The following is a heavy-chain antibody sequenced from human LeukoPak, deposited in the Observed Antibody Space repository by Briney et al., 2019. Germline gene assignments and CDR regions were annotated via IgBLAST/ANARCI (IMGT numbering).Heavy chain of an antibody. D-gene: IGHD3-10*01. V-gene: IGHV4-30-4*07. CDR1: GGSISSSTYS. CDR3: ARDGTYYYAFDI. J-gene: IGHJ3*02. CDR2: IYYSGTT. Sequence: SETLSLTCTVSGGSISSSTYSWSWIRQPPGKGLEWIGYIYYSGTTYYNPSLKSRVTISVDTSRNQFSLKLSSVTAADTAVYYCARDGTYYYAFDIWGQGTMVTVSS.